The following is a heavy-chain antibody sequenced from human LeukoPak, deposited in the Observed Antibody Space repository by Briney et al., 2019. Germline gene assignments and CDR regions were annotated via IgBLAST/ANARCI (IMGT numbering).Heavy chain of an antibody. V-gene: IGHV4-61*02. J-gene: IGHJ3*02. CDR2: IYTSGST. CDR3: AREVTYYYGSGSYYNSHDAFDI. D-gene: IGHD3-10*01. Sequence: SETLSLTCTVSGGSISSGSYYWSWIRQPAGKGLEWIGRIYTSGSTNYNPSLKSRVTISVDTSKNQFSLKLSSVTAADTAVYYCAREVTYYYGSGSYYNSHDAFDIWGQGTMVTVSS. CDR1: GGSISSGSYY.